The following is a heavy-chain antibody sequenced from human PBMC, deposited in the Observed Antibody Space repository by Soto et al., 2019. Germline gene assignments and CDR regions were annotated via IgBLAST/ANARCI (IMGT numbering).Heavy chain of an antibody. D-gene: IGHD4-17*01. CDR2: IYYGGST. CDR1: GGSISSGDYY. V-gene: IGHV4-30-4*01. CDR3: ARGPTTVTLDY. Sequence: QVQLQESGPGLVKPSQTLSLTCTVSGGSISSGDYYWSWIRQPPGKGLEWIGYIYYGGSTYYNPSLQSRVTIAVDTSKNQCALQLSSVTAADTAVYYCARGPTTVTLDYWGQGTLVTVSS. J-gene: IGHJ4*02.